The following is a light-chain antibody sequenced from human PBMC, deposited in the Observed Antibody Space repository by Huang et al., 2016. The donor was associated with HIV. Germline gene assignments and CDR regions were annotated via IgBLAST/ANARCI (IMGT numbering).Light chain of an antibody. Sequence: EIVLTQSPGTLSFSPGERATLSCRASQLVRSSYLGWYQQKPGQAPRLLIDGASSRATGIPDRFSGSGSGTDFSLTISRLEPEDFAVYYCQQYGSSPGTFGQGTKVEIK. CDR2: GAS. V-gene: IGKV3-20*01. CDR1: QLVRSSY. J-gene: IGKJ1*01. CDR3: QQYGSSPGT.